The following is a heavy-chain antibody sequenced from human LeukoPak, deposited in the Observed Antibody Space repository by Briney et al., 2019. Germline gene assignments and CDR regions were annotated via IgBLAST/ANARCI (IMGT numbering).Heavy chain of an antibody. CDR3: ARGFCGGGSCYSDPS. D-gene: IGHD2-15*01. CDR2: IRNKAYGYTT. CDR1: GFTFSDFY. V-gene: IGHV3-72*01. J-gene: IGHJ5*02. Sequence: PGGSLRLSCTASGFTFSDFYIDWVRQAPGKGLEWVGRIRNKAYGYTTEYAASVKDRFTVSRDESKSSVFLQMNSLRSEDTAVYYCARGFCGGGSCYSDPSWGQGILVTVSS.